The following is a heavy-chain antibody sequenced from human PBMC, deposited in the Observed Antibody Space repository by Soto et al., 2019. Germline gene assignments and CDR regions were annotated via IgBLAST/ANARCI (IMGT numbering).Heavy chain of an antibody. V-gene: IGHV4-30-4*01. CDR2: IYKSGTT. J-gene: IGHJ5*02. CDR3: ARQRTGRYWFAP. Sequence: ARCLTCSVSGGSINIDDHSWTWIRQPPGKGLEWIGSIYKSGTTNYNPSLKSRITVSIDTSKNQLSLNLTSVTAADTALYYCARQRTGRYWFAPWGQGTTVTVSS. CDR1: GGSINIDDHS.